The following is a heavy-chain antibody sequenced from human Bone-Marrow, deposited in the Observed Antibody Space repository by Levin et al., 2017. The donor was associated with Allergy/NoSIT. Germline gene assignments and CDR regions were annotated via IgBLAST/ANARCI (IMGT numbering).Heavy chain of an antibody. CDR1: GFTLSTYA. V-gene: IGHV3-23*01. CDR2: RRERGGRK. CDR3: AKVLPVAGTFFGY. Sequence: GFTLSTYAMSWVRQAPGRGGEGGEGRRERGGRKEAADSVKGRFTISRDNSKNTLYLQMNTLRAEDTAVYYCAKVLPVAGTFFGYWGQGTLVTVSS. J-gene: IGHJ4*02. D-gene: IGHD6-19*01.